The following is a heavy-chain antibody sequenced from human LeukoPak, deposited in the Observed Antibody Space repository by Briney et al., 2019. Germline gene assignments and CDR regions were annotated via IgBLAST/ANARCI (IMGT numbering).Heavy chain of an antibody. J-gene: IGHJ3*02. CDR3: ARAETAVDAFDI. D-gene: IGHD2-21*02. V-gene: IGHV3-30-3*01. CDR1: GFTFSSYA. CDR2: ISYDGSNK. Sequence: GRSLRLSCAASGFTFSSYAMHWVRQAPGKGLEWVAVISYDGSNKYYADSVKGRFTISRDNAKNSLYLQMNSLRAEDTAVYYCARAETAVDAFDIWGQGTMVTVSS.